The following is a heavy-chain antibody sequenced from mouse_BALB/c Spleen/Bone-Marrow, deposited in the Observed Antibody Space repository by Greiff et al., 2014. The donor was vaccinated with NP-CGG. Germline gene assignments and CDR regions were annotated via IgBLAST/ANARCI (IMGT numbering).Heavy chain of an antibody. J-gene: IGHJ4*01. D-gene: IGHD2-14*01. CDR3: ARSGKVRSAMDY. CDR1: GYTFTDYA. Sequence: VKLLESGAELVRPGVSVKISCKGSGYTFTDYAVHWVKQSHTKSLEWIGLISSYYGDATYNQKFKGKATMTVDNSSSTAFLELARLTSEDSAIYYCARSGKVRSAMDYWGQGTSVTVSS. V-gene: IGHV1-67*01. CDR2: ISSYYGDA.